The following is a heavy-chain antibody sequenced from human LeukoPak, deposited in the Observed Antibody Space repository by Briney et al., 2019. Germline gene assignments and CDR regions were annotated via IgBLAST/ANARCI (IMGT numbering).Heavy chain of an antibody. V-gene: IGHV3-49*04. CDR1: GFTFCDYA. D-gene: IGHD5-24*01. CDR3: TPSRGDGYNSFDI. Sequence: GGSLRLSCTASGFTFCDYAMSWVRQAPGKGLEWVGFIRSKPYGGTTEYAASVKGRFTISRDDSETIAYLQMNSLKTDDTAVYYCTPSRGDGYNSFDIWGQGTMVTVSS. J-gene: IGHJ3*02. CDR2: IRSKPYGGTT.